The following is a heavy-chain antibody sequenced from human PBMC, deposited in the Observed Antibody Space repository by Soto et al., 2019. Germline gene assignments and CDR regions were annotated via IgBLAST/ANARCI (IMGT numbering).Heavy chain of an antibody. D-gene: IGHD3-10*01. CDR3: ARETWYYGSGSTGHNWFDA. Sequence: EASVKVSCKASGGTFSIYTISWVRQAPGQGLEWMGRIIPILGIANYAQKFQGRVTITADKSTSTAYMELSSLRSEDTAVYYCARETWYYGSGSTGHNWFDAWGQGTLVTVSS. J-gene: IGHJ5*02. CDR1: GGTFSIYT. V-gene: IGHV1-69*02. CDR2: IIPILGIA.